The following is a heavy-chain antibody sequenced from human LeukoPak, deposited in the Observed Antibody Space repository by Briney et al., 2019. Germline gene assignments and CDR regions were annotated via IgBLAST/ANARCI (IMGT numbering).Heavy chain of an antibody. J-gene: IGHJ4*02. D-gene: IGHD4-17*01. CDR2: IKPNSGHT. Sequence: GASVTVSCQASGYTLTDYYMHWVRQAPAQGLAWMGWIKPNSGHTNYAQRFKGRVTMTRDTSISTAYMELSRLRSDDTAVYYCANAGGDYNYWGQGTLVTVSS. CDR3: ANAGGDYNY. CDR1: GYTLTDYY. V-gene: IGHV1-2*02.